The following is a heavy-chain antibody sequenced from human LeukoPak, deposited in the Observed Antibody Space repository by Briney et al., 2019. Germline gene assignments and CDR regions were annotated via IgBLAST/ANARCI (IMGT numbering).Heavy chain of an antibody. V-gene: IGHV3-33*06. CDR2: IWYDGSNK. CDR3: AKDIVATPFDY. Sequence: PGGSLRLSCAASGFTFSSYGMHWVRQAPGKGLDWVAVIWYDGSNKYYADSVKGRFTISRDNSKNTLYLQMNSLRAEDTAVYYCAKDIVATPFDYWGQGTLVTVSS. CDR1: GFTFSSYG. D-gene: IGHD5-12*01. J-gene: IGHJ4*02.